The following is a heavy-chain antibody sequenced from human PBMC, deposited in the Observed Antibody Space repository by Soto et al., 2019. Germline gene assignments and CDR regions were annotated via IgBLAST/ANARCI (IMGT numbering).Heavy chain of an antibody. CDR2: ISYSGST. CDR3: AREGAGLKGSSSWPDDAFDI. CDR1: GGSISSGGYY. V-gene: IGHV4-31*03. Sequence: QVQLQESGPGLVKPSQTLSLTCTVSGGSISSGGYYWSWIRQHPGKGLEWIGYISYSGSTYYNPSLKSRVTISVDTSKDQFSLKLSSVTAADTAVYYCAREGAGLKGSSSWPDDAFDIWGQGTMVTVSS. J-gene: IGHJ3*02. D-gene: IGHD6-13*01.